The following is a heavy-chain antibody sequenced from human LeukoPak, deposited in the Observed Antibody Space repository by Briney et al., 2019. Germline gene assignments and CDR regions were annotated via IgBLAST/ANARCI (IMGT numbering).Heavy chain of an antibody. CDR1: GFTFSSYL. D-gene: IGHD3-10*01. CDR2: INSDGSST. V-gene: IGHV3-74*01. Sequence: GGSLRLSCAASGFTFSSYLMYWVRHAPGKGLVWVSRINSDGSSTNYADSAKGRFTISRDNAKNTLYLQMNSLRAEDTAVYYCASELSRGYWGQGTLVTVSS. CDR3: ASELSRGY. J-gene: IGHJ4*02.